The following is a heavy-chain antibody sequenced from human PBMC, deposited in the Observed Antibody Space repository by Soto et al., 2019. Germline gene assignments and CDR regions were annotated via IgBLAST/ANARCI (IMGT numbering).Heavy chain of an antibody. V-gene: IGHV1-3*01. D-gene: IGHD2-21*01. CDR3: ARVFCGGDCYYYGIDV. Sequence: ASVKVSCKASGSTFTSDAIHLVRQAPGQRLEWMGWIKAANGNTKYSQKFQGRVTITRDTSASTAYMELSSLRSEDTAVYFCARVFCGGDCYYYGIDVWGQGTTVTVSS. CDR2: IKAANGNT. CDR1: GSTFTSDA. J-gene: IGHJ6*02.